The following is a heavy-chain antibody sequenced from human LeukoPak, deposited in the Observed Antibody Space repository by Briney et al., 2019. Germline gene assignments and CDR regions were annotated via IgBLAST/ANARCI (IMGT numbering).Heavy chain of an antibody. CDR2: IITIRGIA. D-gene: IGHD3-10*02. V-gene: IGHV1-69*04. CDR1: EGTFSSYA. J-gene: IGHJ4*02. Sequence: GASVKVSCKASEGTFSSYAISWVRQAPGQGLEWMGRIITIRGIANYAQKFQGRVTTTADKSTSTAYMELSSLRSEDTAVYYCARVFSGSYSYWGQGTLVTVSS. CDR3: ARVFSGSYSY.